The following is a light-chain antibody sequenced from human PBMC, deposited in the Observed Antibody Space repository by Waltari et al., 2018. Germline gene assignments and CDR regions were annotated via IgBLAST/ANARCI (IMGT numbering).Light chain of an antibody. CDR1: PSIGSW. Sequence: DIQMTQSPSSLSASVGDTVPIPCRTSPSIGSWLDWYQQKPGKAPKLLIYKAASLETGVPSRFSGSGSGTEFTLTISSLQPEDFATYYCLQYSGSPRTFGQGTKVEIK. CDR3: LQYSGSPRT. CDR2: KAA. V-gene: IGKV1-5*01. J-gene: IGKJ1*01.